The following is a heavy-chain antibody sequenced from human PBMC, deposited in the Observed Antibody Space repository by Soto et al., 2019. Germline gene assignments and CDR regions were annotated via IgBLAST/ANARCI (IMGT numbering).Heavy chain of an antibody. V-gene: IGHV4-59*12. D-gene: IGHD3-10*01. CDR2: IYYSGST. J-gene: IGHJ5*02. Sequence: SETLSLTCTVSGVSISSYYWSWIRQPPGKGLEWIGYIYYSGSTNYNPSLKSRVTISVDTSKNQFSLKLSSVTAADTAVYYCARLHPITMVRGVWWFDPWGQGTLVTVSS. CDR3: ARLHPITMVRGVWWFDP. CDR1: GVSISSYY.